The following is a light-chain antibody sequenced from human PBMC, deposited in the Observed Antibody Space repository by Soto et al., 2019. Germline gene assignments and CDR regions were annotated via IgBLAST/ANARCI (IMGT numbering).Light chain of an antibody. J-gene: IGLJ1*01. CDR1: SSDVGGYNY. CDR3: ISYTSSTTLFV. CDR2: DVT. Sequence: QSVLTQPASVSGSPGQSITISCTGTSSDVGGYNYVSWYQHHPGEAPRLLIYDVTNRPSGVSNRFSGSKSGNTASLTISGLQPEDEADYYCISYTSSTTLFVFATGTKVTVL. V-gene: IGLV2-14*03.